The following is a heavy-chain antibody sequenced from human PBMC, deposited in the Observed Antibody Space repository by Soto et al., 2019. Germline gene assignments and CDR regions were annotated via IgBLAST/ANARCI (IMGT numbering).Heavy chain of an antibody. J-gene: IGHJ4*02. Sequence: QVQLQQWGAGLLKPSETLSLTCAVYGGSFSGYYWSWIRQPPGKGLEWIGEINHSGSTNYNPSLKCRVTISVDTSKNQFSLKLSSVTAADTAVYYCARGWGALFDYWGQGALVTVSS. CDR2: INHSGST. CDR1: GGSFSGYY. D-gene: IGHD7-27*01. CDR3: ARGWGALFDY. V-gene: IGHV4-34*01.